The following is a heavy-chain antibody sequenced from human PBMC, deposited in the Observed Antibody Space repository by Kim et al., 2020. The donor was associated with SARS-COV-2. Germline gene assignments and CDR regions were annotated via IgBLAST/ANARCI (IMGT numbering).Heavy chain of an antibody. Sequence: SETLSLTCTVSGGSISSSSYYWGWIRQPPGKGLEWIGSIYYSGSTYYNPSLKSRVTISVDTSKNQFSLKLSSVTAADTAVYYCARQRGRDGYKYFDYWGQGTLVTVSS. D-gene: IGHD5-12*01. V-gene: IGHV4-39*01. J-gene: IGHJ4*02. CDR1: GGSISSSSYY. CDR3: ARQRGRDGYKYFDY. CDR2: IYYSGST.